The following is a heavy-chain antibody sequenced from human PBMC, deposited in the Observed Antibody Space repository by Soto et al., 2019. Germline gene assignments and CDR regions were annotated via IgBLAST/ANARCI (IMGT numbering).Heavy chain of an antibody. CDR2: SGTAGDT. CDR3: ARGRYEGSGSLDY. J-gene: IGHJ4*02. Sequence: EVQLVESGGGLVQPGGSLRLSCAVSGFTFSSYDMYLVRQATGKRLEWVSASGTAGDTFYPASVKGRFTIARENAKNSLYLQMNSLRAGDTAVYYCARGRYEGSGSLDYWGQGTPVTVSS. D-gene: IGHD3-10*01. V-gene: IGHV3-13*01. CDR1: GFTFSSYD.